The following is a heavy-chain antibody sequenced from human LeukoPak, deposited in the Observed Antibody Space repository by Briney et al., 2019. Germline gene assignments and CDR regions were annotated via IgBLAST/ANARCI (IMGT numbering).Heavy chain of an antibody. CDR1: GFTFSSHS. CDR3: PRDLITTITFDY. J-gene: IGHJ4*02. D-gene: IGHD4-11*01. CDR2: ISGRSTTI. V-gene: IGHV3-48*01. Sequence: GGSLRLSCEASGFTFSSHSMDWVRQAPGTGLEWLAYISGRSTTIFYADSVKDRFTISRDNAKNSLYLQMNSLRAEDTAVYYCPRDLITTITFDYWGQGALVTVSS.